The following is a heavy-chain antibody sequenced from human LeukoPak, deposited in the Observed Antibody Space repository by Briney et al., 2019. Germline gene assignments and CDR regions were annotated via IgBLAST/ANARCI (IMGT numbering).Heavy chain of an antibody. CDR2: IYYSGST. D-gene: IGHD4-17*01. J-gene: IGHJ6*02. CDR3: ARDRRAIYGDYPIPGLYGMDV. Sequence: SETLSLTCTVSGGSISSGDYYWSWIRQPPGKGLEWIGYIYYSGSTYYNPSLKSRVTISVDTSKNQFSLKLSSVTAADTAVYYCARDRRAIYGDYPIPGLYGMDVWGQGTTVTVSS. V-gene: IGHV4-30-4*01. CDR1: GGSISSGDYY.